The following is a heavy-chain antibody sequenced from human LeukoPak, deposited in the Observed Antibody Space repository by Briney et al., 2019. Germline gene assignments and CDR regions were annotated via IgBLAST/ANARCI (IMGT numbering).Heavy chain of an antibody. CDR1: GGSISSSNW. V-gene: IGHV4-4*02. Sequence: SETLSLTCAVSGGSISSSNWWSWVRQPPGKGLEWIGEIYHSGSTNYNPSLKSRVTISVDTSKNQFSLKLSSVTAADTAVYYCARDLVNWFDPWGQGTLVTVSS. D-gene: IGHD6-6*01. CDR2: IYHSGST. CDR3: ARDLVNWFDP. J-gene: IGHJ5*02.